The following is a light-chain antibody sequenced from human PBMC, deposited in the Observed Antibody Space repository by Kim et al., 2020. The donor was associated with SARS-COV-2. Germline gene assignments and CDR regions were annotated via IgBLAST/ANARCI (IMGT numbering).Light chain of an antibody. CDR1: QSVGSY. Sequence: EIVLTQSPATLSLSPGERATLSCRASQSVGSYLAWYQQKPGQAPRLLIYDASTRATGIPARFSGSGSGTDFTFTISSLEPEDFAVYYCQQRFNWPITFGQGTRLEIK. CDR3: QQRFNWPIT. CDR2: DAS. V-gene: IGKV3-11*01. J-gene: IGKJ5*01.